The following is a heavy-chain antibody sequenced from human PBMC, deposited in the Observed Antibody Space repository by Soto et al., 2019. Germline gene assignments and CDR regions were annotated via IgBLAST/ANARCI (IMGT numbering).Heavy chain of an antibody. CDR3: ARDRDYSTSAP. CDR1: GGSISSGGYY. CDR2: IYYSGST. Sequence: SETLSLTYTVSGGSISSGGYYWSWIRQHPGKGLEWIGYIYYSGSTYYNPSLKSRVTISVDTSKNQFSLELSSVTAADTAVYYGARDRDYSTSAPGGKGTLVTVSP. J-gene: IGHJ5*02. D-gene: IGHD3-22*01. V-gene: IGHV4-31*03.